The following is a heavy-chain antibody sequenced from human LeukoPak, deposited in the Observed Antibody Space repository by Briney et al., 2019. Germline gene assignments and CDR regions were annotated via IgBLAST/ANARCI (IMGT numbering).Heavy chain of an antibody. V-gene: IGHV6-1*01. CDR1: GDNVSSNSAA. Sequence: SQTLSLTCAISGDNVSSNSAAWNWIRQSPSRVLEWLVRTYYRSKWYNDYAVSVKSRITINPDTSKNQFSLQLNSVTPEDTAVYYCARATYYYGSGSYYLDYWGQGTLVTVSS. CDR3: ARATYYYGSGSYYLDY. CDR2: TYYRSKWYN. D-gene: IGHD3-10*01. J-gene: IGHJ4*02.